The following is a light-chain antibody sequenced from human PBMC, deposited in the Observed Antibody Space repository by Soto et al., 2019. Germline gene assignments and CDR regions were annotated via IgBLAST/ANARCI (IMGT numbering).Light chain of an antibody. CDR2: DTS. CDR3: QPYNNCPLT. CDR1: QGIGDT. Sequence: EFLMMQSPATLSVSPGEGATLSCSASQGIGDTLAWYQHKPGQTPRLLIYDTSTRATGVPTRFSGSRSGAEFTLTINSMQSEDLAVYYCQPYNNCPLTFGGGTKVDIK. J-gene: IGKJ4*01. V-gene: IGKV3-15*01.